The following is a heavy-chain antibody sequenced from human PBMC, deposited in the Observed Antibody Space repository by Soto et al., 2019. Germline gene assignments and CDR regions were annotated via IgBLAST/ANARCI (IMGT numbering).Heavy chain of an antibody. CDR1: GFAFSSYG. CDR2: VRYDGLNK. V-gene: IGHV3-30*02. J-gene: IGHJ4*02. D-gene: IGHD2-21*02. Sequence: QVQLVESGGGVVQPGGSLRLSCAASGFAFSSYGMHWVRQAPGKGLEWVAVVRYDGLNKYYADSVKGRFTIPRDNSKSMVYLQMTSLRPDDTAVYYCAKLRNCGGDCDFDSWGQGNLVTVSS. CDR3: AKLRNCGGDCDFDS.